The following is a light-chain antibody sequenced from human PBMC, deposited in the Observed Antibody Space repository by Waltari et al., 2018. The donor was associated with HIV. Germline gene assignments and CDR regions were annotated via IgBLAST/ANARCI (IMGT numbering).Light chain of an antibody. CDR2: DVS. CDR1: SSDVGGYNY. Sequence: QSALTQPASVSGSPGQSITISCTGTSSDVGGYNYVSWYQQHPGKAPKLMIYDVSKRPSGVSKRFSGSKSGNTASLTISGLQAEDEADYYCFSYAGSSTYVFGTGTKVTVL. CDR3: FSYAGSSTYV. J-gene: IGLJ1*01. V-gene: IGLV2-23*02.